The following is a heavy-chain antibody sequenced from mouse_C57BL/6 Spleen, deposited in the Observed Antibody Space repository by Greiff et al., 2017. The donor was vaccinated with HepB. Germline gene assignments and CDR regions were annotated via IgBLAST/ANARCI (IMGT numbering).Heavy chain of an antibody. Sequence: EVQLQQSGPELVKPGASVKISCKASGYSFTGYYMNWVKQSPEKSLEWIGEINPSTGGTTYNQKFKAKATLTVDKSSSTAYMQLKSLTSEDSAVYYCARSYDSYAMDYWGQGTSVTVSS. CDR3: ARSYDSYAMDY. CDR2: INPSTGGT. V-gene: IGHV1-42*01. J-gene: IGHJ4*01. CDR1: GYSFTGYY.